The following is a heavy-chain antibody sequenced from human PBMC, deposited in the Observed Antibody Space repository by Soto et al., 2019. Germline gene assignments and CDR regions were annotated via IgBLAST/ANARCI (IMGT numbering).Heavy chain of an antibody. CDR2: LYYRGST. V-gene: IGHV4-59*01. Sequence: KPSETLSLTCTVSGDSISSYYWSWVRQPPGKRLEWIGYLYYRGSTNYNPSLKSRVTISIDTSKSQFSLKLRSVTAADTAIYYCARSSAPYYVDYWGQGTLVTVSS. D-gene: IGHD3-10*01. CDR1: GDSISSYY. CDR3: ARSSAPYYVDY. J-gene: IGHJ4*02.